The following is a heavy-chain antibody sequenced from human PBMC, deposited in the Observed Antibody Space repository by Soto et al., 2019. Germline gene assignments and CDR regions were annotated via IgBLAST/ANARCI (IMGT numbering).Heavy chain of an antibody. D-gene: IGHD5-12*01. CDR2: IYPGDSDT. CDR1: GYSFTSYW. J-gene: IGHJ1*01. CDR3: ASRRGPEDSGYQSDLEEYFQH. Sequence: GESLKISCKGSGYSFTSYWIGWVRQMPGKGLEWMGIIYPGDSDTRYSPSFQGQVTISADKSISTAYLQWSSLKASDTAMYYCASRRGPEDSGYQSDLEEYFQHWGQGTLVTVSS. V-gene: IGHV5-51*01.